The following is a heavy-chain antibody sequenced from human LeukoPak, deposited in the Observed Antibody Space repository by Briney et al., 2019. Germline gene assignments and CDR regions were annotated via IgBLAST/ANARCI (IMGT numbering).Heavy chain of an antibody. V-gene: IGHV4-59*01. CDR1: GGSISSYY. D-gene: IGHD3-3*01. CDR2: IYYSGST. J-gene: IGHJ5*02. Sequence: SETLSLTCTVSGGSISSYYWSWIRQPPGKGLEWIGYIYYSGSTNYNPSLKSRVTISVDTSKNQFSLKLSSVPAADTAVYYCARVGGYDFWSGLNWFDPWGQGTLVTVSS. CDR3: ARVGGYDFWSGLNWFDP.